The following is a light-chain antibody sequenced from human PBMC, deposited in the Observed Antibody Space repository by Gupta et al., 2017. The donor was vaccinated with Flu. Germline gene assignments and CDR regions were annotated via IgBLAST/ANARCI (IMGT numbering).Light chain of an antibody. Sequence: EIVLTQSPGTLSLTPGEEASLSCRTSQSVSSSYLAWYQQKPGQAPRLLIYGASSRAAPVPDRLSGTRSGTDFTLTIRSVEAEDFAVYYCQQGGTPPWTFGQATKVEMK. CDR3: QQGGTPPWT. CDR2: GAS. V-gene: IGKV3-20*01. CDR1: QSVSSSY. J-gene: IGKJ1*01.